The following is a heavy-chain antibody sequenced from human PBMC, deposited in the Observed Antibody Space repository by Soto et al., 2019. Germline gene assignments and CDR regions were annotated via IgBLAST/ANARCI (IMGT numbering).Heavy chain of an antibody. CDR3: AKGEVRGIIPSYFDY. J-gene: IGHJ4*02. CDR1: GFTFRWFG. V-gene: IGHV3-30*18. CDR2: ISNDGSNE. D-gene: IGHD3-10*01. Sequence: PGGSLRLSCADSGFTFRWFGMNWVRQAPGKGLEWVARISNDGSNEYYVDSVKGRFTISRDNSKSTLYLQMDSLRAEDTAVYYCAKGEVRGIIPSYFDYWGLGTLVTVSS.